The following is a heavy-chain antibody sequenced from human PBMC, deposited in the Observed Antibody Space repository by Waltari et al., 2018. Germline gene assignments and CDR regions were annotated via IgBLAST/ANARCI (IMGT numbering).Heavy chain of an antibody. CDR3: ARDAARGTIDY. Sequence: EVQLVGSGGVLVQPGGWLRLSCAASGFTCRRNWMSWVRQAPGKGLEWVGNIKHDGSEEWFVDSVKGRFTISRDNAKNLMWLQMNSLRAEDTAVYYCARDAARGTIDYWGQGTLVTVSS. D-gene: IGHD3-16*01. J-gene: IGHJ4*02. CDR1: GFTCRRNW. CDR2: IKHDGSEE. V-gene: IGHV3-7*03.